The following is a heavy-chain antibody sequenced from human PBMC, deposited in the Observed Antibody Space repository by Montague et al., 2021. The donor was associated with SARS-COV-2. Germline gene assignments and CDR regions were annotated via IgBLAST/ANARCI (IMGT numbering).Heavy chain of an antibody. J-gene: IGHJ4*02. D-gene: IGHD6-13*01. V-gene: IGHV4-4*02. CDR2: IYHSGST. CDR1: GGSISSINW. Sequence: SETLSLTCVVSGGSISSINWWSWVRQPPGKGLEWIGEIYHSGSTDYNPSLKSRVTISVDKSKNQFSLKLSSVTAADTAVYYCARGGSSSFPFDYWGQGTLVTVSS. CDR3: ARGGSSSFPFDY.